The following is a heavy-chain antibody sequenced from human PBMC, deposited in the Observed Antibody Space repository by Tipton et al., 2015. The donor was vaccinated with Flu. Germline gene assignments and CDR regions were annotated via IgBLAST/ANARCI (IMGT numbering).Heavy chain of an antibody. CDR3: ARYPESNYHWFGP. CDR2: IYHSGTA. J-gene: IGHJ5*02. D-gene: IGHD4-11*01. V-gene: IGHV4-39*07. CDR1: GGSISSSRYY. Sequence: GLVKPSETLSLTCTVSGGSISSSRYYWGWIRQPPGKGLEWIGSIYHSGTAYYNPSLKSRVTISVDTSKNQLSLKLSSVTAADTAVYYCARYPESNYHWFGPWGQGALVTVSS.